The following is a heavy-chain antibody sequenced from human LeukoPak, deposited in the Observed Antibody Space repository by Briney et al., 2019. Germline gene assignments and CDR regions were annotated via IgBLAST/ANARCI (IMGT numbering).Heavy chain of an antibody. CDR2: ISWNSGSI. J-gene: IGHJ3*02. V-gene: IGHV3-9*01. D-gene: IGHD3-10*01. CDR3: AKGTGSYIHDAFDI. Sequence: PGGSLRLSCAASGFTFDDYAMHWVRQAPEKGLEWVSGISWNSGSIGYADSVKGRFTISRDNAKNSLYLQMNSLRAEGTALYYCAKGTGSYIHDAFDIWGQGTMVTVSS. CDR1: GFTFDDYA.